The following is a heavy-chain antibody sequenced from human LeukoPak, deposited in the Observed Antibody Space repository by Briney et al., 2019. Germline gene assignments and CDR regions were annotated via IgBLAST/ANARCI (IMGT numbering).Heavy chain of an antibody. CDR2: IYYSGST. CDR1: GGSISSYY. Sequence: SETLSLTCTVSGGSISSYYWSWIRQPPGKGLEWIGYIYYSGSTNYNPSLKSRVTISVDTSKNQISLKLSSVTAADTAVYYCARAVAELRAFDIWGQGTMVTVSS. J-gene: IGHJ3*02. V-gene: IGHV4-59*08. CDR3: ARAVAELRAFDI. D-gene: IGHD1-26*01.